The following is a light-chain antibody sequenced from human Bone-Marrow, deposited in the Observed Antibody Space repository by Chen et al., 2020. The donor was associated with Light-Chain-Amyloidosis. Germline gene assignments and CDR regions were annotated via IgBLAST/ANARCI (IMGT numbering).Light chain of an antibody. CDR1: SSDVGGDNH. J-gene: IGLJ1*01. CDR2: EVT. Sequence: QSALTQPASVSGSPGQSITISCTGTSSDVGGDNHVSWYHQHPSKAPKLMIYEVTTRPSWVTDPFAGSKSDNTASRTISGLETEDEADYFCSSYTITNTLVFGSGTRVTVL. V-gene: IGLV2-14*01. CDR3: SSYTITNTLV.